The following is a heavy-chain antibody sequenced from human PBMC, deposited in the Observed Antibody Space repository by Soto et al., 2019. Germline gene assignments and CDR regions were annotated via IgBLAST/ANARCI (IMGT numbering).Heavy chain of an antibody. J-gene: IGHJ4*02. CDR1: GFTFSSYA. CDR3: AKDRVRSRGWSSRGGPVVLDY. Sequence: EVQVLESGGGLVQPGGSLRLSCAASGFTFSSYAMSWVRQAPGKGLEWVSGISGSGDSTYYADSVKGRFTISRDNSKNTMYLQVNSLRAEETALYYCAKDRVRSRGWSSRGGPVVLDYWGQGTLVAVSS. V-gene: IGHV3-23*01. D-gene: IGHD6-19*01. CDR2: ISGSGDST.